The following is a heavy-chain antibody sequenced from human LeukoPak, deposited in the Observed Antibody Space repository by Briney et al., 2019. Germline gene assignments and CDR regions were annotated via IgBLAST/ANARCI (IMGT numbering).Heavy chain of an antibody. D-gene: IGHD1-1*01. CDR1: GFTFSSYG. Sequence: GGSLRLSCAASGFTFSSYGMHWVRQAPGKGLEWVAVISYDGSNKYYADSVKGRFTISRDNSKNTLYLQMNSLRAEDTAVYYCAKSKGTTGTTGVDYWGQGTMVSVSS. J-gene: IGHJ4*02. CDR3: AKSKGTTGTTGVDY. V-gene: IGHV3-30*18. CDR2: ISYDGSNK.